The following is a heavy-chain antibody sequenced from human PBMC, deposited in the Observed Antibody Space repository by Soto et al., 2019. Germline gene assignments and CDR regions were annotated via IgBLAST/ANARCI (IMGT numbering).Heavy chain of an antibody. Sequence: SVKVSCKISGGTFSSHAISWVRQAPGQGLEWMGGIIPIFGTAKYAQKFQGRVTITADESTSTVSMDLSSLRSEDTAVYYCAWARGVVDNYYYYGMDVWGQGTTVTVSS. CDR2: IIPIFGTA. V-gene: IGHV1-69*13. CDR3: AWARGVVDNYYYYGMDV. D-gene: IGHD3-22*01. J-gene: IGHJ6*02. CDR1: GGTFSSHA.